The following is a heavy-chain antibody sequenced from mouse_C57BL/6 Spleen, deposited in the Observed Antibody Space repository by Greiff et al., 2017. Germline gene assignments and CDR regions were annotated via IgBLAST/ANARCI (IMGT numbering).Heavy chain of an antibody. J-gene: IGHJ4*01. Sequence: QVQLQQPGAELVRPGSSVKLSCKASGYTFTSYWMHWVKQRPIQGLEWIGNIDPSDSETHYNQKFKDKATLTVDKSSSTAYMQLSSLTSEDSAVYYCARGAYSKCDYYAMDYWGQGTSVTVSS. CDR3: ARGAYSKCDYYAMDY. CDR2: IDPSDSET. V-gene: IGHV1-52*01. D-gene: IGHD2-5*01. CDR1: GYTFTSYW.